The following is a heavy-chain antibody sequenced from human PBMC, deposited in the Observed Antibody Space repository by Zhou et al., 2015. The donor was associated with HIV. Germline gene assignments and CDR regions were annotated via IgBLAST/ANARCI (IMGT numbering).Heavy chain of an antibody. V-gene: IGHV1-46*01. CDR2: INPSGGST. J-gene: IGHJ4*02. CDR3: ARELDGLDY. Sequence: QVQLVQSGAEVKKPGASVKVSCKASGYTFTSYYMHWVRQAPGQGLEWMGIINPSGGSTSYAQKFQGRVTMTRDTSTTTAYMELSSLTSEDTAIYYCARELDGLDYWGQGTLVTVSS. CDR1: GYTFTSYY. D-gene: IGHD5-24*01.